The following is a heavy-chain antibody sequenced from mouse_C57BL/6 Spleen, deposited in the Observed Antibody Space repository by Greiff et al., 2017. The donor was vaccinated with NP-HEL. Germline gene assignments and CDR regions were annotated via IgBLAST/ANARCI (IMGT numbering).Heavy chain of an antibody. D-gene: IGHD2-3*01. J-gene: IGHJ1*03. CDR2: ISYDGSN. V-gene: IGHV3-6*01. CDR1: GYSITRGYS. Sequence: EVKLQESGPGLVKPSQSLSLTCSVTGYSITRGYSWHWIRQFPGNKLAWMGYISYDGSNNYNPALKNRFSITRDTSKNQFFLKLNSVTTEDTATYYCARDGYSWYFDVWGTGTTVTVAT. CDR3: ARDGYSWYFDV.